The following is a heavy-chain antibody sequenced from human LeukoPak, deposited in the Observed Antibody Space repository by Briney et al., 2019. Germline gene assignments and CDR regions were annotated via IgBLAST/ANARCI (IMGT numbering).Heavy chain of an antibody. V-gene: IGHV3-7*01. D-gene: IGHD2-2*02. Sequence: GGSLRLSCAASGFTFSSYWMSWVRQAPGKGLEWVANIKQDGSEKNYVDSVKGRFTISRDNAKNSLYLQMNSLRAEDTAVYYCARSGTAAIYWFDPWGQGTLVTVSS. CDR2: IKQDGSEK. CDR1: GFTFSSYW. CDR3: ARSGTAAIYWFDP. J-gene: IGHJ5*02.